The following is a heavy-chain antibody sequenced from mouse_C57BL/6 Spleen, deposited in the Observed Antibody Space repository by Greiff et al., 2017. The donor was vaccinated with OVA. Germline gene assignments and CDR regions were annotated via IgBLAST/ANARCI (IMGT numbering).Heavy chain of an antibody. D-gene: IGHD1-1*01. V-gene: IGHV1-50*01. CDR3: ARRGSSLYYFDY. Sequence: QVQLQQSGAELVKPGASVKLSCKASGYTFTSYWMQWVKQRPGQGLEWIGEIDPSDSYTNYNQKFKGKATLTVDTSSSTAYMQLSSLTSEDSAVYYCARRGSSLYYFDYWGQGTTRTVSS. J-gene: IGHJ2*01. CDR1: GYTFTSYW. CDR2: IDPSDSYT.